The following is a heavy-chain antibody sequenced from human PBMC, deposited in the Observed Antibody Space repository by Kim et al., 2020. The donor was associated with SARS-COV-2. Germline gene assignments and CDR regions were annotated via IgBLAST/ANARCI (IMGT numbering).Heavy chain of an antibody. J-gene: IGHJ5*02. D-gene: IGHD2-15*01. CDR2: SYYSGST. CDR3: ARGPAEGWFDP. Sequence: SETLSLTCTVSGGSISSSSYYWGWIRQPPGKGLEWIGSSYYSGSTYYNPSLKSRVTISVDTSKNQFSLKLSSVTAADTAVYYCARGPAEGWFDPWGQGTLVTVSS. V-gene: IGHV4-39*01. CDR1: GGSISSSSYY.